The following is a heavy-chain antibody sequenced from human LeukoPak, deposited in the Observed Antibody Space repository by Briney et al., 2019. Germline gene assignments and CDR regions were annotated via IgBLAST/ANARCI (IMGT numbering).Heavy chain of an antibody. CDR3: ARALYSSRTLDY. Sequence: SETLSLTCAVSGGSISSSDWWSWVRQPPGKGLEWIGEIYHSGSTNYNPSLKSRVTISVDKSKNQFSLKLSSVTAADTAVYYCARALYSSRTLDYWGQGTLVTVSS. D-gene: IGHD6-13*01. V-gene: IGHV4-4*02. J-gene: IGHJ4*02. CDR2: IYHSGST. CDR1: GGSISSSDW.